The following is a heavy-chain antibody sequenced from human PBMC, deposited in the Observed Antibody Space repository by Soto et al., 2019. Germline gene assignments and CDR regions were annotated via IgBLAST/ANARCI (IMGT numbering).Heavy chain of an antibody. D-gene: IGHD2-15*01. V-gene: IGHV1-18*01. J-gene: IGHJ4*02. CDR1: GYTFITYG. Sequence: QVQLIQSVAEVKKPGASVKVSCQASGYTFITYGVSWVRQAPGQGLEWMGWISTFNGQTEYAQQFQDRITMTTDTSTNTGYMELRSLTSDDTAIYYCARGMVAASTSAFERWSQGTPVIVSS. CDR3: ARGMVAASTSAFER. CDR2: ISTFNGQT.